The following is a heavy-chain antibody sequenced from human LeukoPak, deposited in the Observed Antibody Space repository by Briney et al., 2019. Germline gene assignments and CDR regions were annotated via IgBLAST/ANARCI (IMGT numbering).Heavy chain of an antibody. CDR2: INPNSGGT. D-gene: IGHD1-7*01. CDR1: GYTFTSDD. CDR3: ARVVDGTTDY. Sequence: ASVKVSCKASGYTFTSDDINWVRQATGQGLEWMGWINPNSGGTSYAQKFQGRVTMTRDTSISTAYMELSRLRSDDTAVYYCARVVDGTTDYWGQGTLVTVSS. J-gene: IGHJ4*02. V-gene: IGHV1-2*02.